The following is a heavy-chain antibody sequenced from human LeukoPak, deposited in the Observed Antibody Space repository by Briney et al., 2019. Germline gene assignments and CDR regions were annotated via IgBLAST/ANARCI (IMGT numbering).Heavy chain of an antibody. V-gene: IGHV3-9*01. Sequence: GRSLRLSCAASGFTFDDYAMHWVRQAPGKGLEWVSGTSWNSGSIGYADSVKGRFTISRDNAKNSLYLQMNSLRAEDTALYYCAKGLGALYYGMDVWGQGTTVTVSS. CDR2: TSWNSGSI. CDR3: AKGLGALYYGMDV. J-gene: IGHJ6*02. D-gene: IGHD3-10*01. CDR1: GFTFDDYA.